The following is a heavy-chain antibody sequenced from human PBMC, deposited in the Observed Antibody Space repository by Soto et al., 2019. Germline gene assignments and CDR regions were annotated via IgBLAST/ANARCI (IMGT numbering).Heavy chain of an antibody. V-gene: IGHV4-59*01. CDR3: AREFYYDSSGIGFDS. CDR2: FYSSGSP. CDR1: GGSLSGYY. Sequence: QVQLQESGPGLLKPSETLSLTCTVSGGSLSGYYWSWIRQPQGKGLDWIGDFYSSGSPHNNPSLTNRVSISEDRSKNEFSLKLSSVTAADTAIYYCAREFYYDSSGIGFDSWGQGTRVTVSS. D-gene: IGHD3-22*01. J-gene: IGHJ4*02.